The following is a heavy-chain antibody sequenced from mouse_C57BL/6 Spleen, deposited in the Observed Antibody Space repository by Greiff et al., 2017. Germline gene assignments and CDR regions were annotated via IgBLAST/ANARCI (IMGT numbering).Heavy chain of an antibody. V-gene: IGHV3-6*01. CDR2: ISYDGSN. D-gene: IGHD1-1*01. CDR3: AKEGSFTTVVAPFAY. CDR1: GYSITSGYY. Sequence: EVKLQESGPGLVKPSQSLSLTCSVTGYSITSGYYWNWIRQFPGNKLEWMGYISYDGSNNYNPSLKNRISITRDTSKNQFFLKLNSVTTEDTATYYCAKEGSFTTVVAPFAYLGQGTLVTVSA. J-gene: IGHJ3*01.